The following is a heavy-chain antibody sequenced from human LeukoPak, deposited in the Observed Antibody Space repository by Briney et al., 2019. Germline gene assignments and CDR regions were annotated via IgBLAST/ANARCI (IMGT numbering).Heavy chain of an antibody. CDR1: GYTFTSYY. CDR2: IIPIFGTA. V-gene: IGHV1-69*13. CDR3: ARGRRGQLTYNWFDP. D-gene: IGHD3-10*01. Sequence: SVKVSCKASGYTFTSYYMHWVRQAPGQGLEWMGGIIPIFGTANYAQKFQGRVTITADESTSTAYMELSSLRSEDTAVYYCARGRRGQLTYNWFDPWGQGTLVTVSS. J-gene: IGHJ5*02.